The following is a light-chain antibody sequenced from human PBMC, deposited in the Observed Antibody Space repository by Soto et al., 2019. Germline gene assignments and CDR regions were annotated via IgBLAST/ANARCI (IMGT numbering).Light chain of an antibody. Sequence: QSVLTQPASVSGSPGQSITISCTGTNSDVGGYNFVSWYQQHPGKAPKLLIYEVSYRPSGVSNRFSGSKSGNTASLTISGLQAEDEADYHSSSHTSSSTRLLFGGGTKLTVL. CDR1: NSDVGGYNF. CDR2: EVS. CDR3: SSHTSSSTRLL. J-gene: IGLJ2*01. V-gene: IGLV2-14*01.